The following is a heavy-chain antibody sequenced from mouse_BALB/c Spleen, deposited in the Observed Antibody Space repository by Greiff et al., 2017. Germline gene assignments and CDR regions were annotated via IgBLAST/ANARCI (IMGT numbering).Heavy chain of an antibody. CDR1: GFSLTSYG. CDR3: ARVDGYHLYAMDY. J-gene: IGHJ4*01. D-gene: IGHD2-3*01. CDR2: IWAGGST. Sequence: QVQLKDSGPGLVAPSQSLSITCTVSGFSLTSYGVHWVRQPPGKGLEWLGVIWAGGSTNYNSALMSRLSISKDNSKSQVFLKMNSLQTDDTAMYYCARVDGYHLYAMDYWGQGTSVTVSS. V-gene: IGHV2-9*02.